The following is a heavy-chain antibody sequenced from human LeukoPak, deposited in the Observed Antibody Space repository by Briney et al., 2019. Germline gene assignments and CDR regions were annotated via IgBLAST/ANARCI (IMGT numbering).Heavy chain of an antibody. J-gene: IGHJ4*02. Sequence: GGSLRLSCAASGFTFSNFWLHWVRQAPGKGLDGVSRITSDGSNINYADSVQGRFTISRDNAKNTLYLQMNSLRAEDTAVYYCARGGHSSFDYWGQGALVTVSS. D-gene: IGHD3-16*01. CDR2: ITSDGSNI. CDR3: ARGGHSSFDY. CDR1: GFTFSNFW. V-gene: IGHV3-74*01.